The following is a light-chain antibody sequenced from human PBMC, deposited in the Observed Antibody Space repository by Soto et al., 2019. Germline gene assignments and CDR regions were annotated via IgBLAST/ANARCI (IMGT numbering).Light chain of an antibody. Sequence: QSVLSQPPSASGTPGQRVTISCSGSSSNIGSNTVSWYQQFPGTAPKLLIYFNIQRPSGVPDRFSGSKSATSASLAISGLQSEDEADYYCAAWDDSLNGYVFGTGTKVTVL. CDR2: FNI. J-gene: IGLJ1*01. CDR1: SSNIGSNT. V-gene: IGLV1-44*01. CDR3: AAWDDSLNGYV.